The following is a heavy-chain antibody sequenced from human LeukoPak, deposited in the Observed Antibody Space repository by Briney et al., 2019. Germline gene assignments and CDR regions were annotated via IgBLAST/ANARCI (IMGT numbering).Heavy chain of an antibody. V-gene: IGHV1-18*01. Sequence: ASVKVSCKASGYTFTNFGISWVRQAPGEGLEWMGWISAKNGNTNYAQKVQGRVTMTTGTSTSTAYMELRSLRSDDTAVYYCARLDGTYHRAYYYFYYMDVWGEGTTVTVSS. CDR2: ISAKNGNT. CDR3: ARLDGTYHRAYYYFYYMDV. CDR1: GYTFTNFG. J-gene: IGHJ6*03. D-gene: IGHD3/OR15-3a*01.